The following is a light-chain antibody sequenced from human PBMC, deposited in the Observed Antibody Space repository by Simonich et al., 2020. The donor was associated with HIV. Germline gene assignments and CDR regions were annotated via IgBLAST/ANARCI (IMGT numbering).Light chain of an antibody. CDR3: QQSYSTT. Sequence: DIQMTQSPSSLSASLGDRAPIPCRTKKSISIYLNWYHQKPGKAPKLLIYATSSLQSGAPSRFSGSGSGTDFTLTISSLQPEDFATYYCQQSYSTTFGGGTKVEIK. CDR2: ATS. V-gene: IGKV1-39*01. CDR1: KSISIY. J-gene: IGKJ4*01.